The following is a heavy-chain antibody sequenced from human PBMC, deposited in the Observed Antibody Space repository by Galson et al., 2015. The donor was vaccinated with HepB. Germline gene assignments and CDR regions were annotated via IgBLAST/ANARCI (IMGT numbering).Heavy chain of an antibody. CDR2: IWYDGNNK. V-gene: IGHV3-33*01. D-gene: IGHD6-13*01. J-gene: IGHJ5*02. CDR1: GFTFSRYV. Sequence: SLRLSCAASGFTFSRYVMHWVRQAPGKGLEWVAVIWYDGNNKYYTDSVKGRFTISRDNSKNTMFLQMNSLRAEDTAVYYCARVVSSSWYTNWFDPWGQGTLVTVSS. CDR3: ARVVSSSWYTNWFDP.